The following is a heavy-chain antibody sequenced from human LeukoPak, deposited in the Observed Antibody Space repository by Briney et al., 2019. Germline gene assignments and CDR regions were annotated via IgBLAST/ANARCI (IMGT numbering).Heavy chain of an antibody. D-gene: IGHD6-19*01. J-gene: IGHJ4*02. Sequence: GGSLRLSCTVSGFTVSSNSMSWVRQAPGKGLEWVSYISSSGSTIYYADSVKGRFTISRDNAKNSLYLQMNSLRAEDTAVYYCARDTSVAGIGFQFDYWGQGTLVTVSS. CDR1: GFTVSSNS. V-gene: IGHV3-11*04. CDR3: ARDTSVAGIGFQFDY. CDR2: ISSSGSTI.